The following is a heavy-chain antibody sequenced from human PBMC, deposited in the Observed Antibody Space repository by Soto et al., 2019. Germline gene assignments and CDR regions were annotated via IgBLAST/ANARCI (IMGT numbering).Heavy chain of an antibody. V-gene: IGHV4-39*01. CDR1: GGSISSSSYY. Sequence: SETLSLTCTVSGGSISSSSYYWGWIRQPPGKGPERIGSIYYSGSTYYNPSLKSRVTISVDTSKNQFSLNLSSVTAADTAVYYCARRLYYDSSGFEGGGMDVWGQGTTVT. J-gene: IGHJ6*02. CDR2: IYYSGST. CDR3: ARRLYYDSSGFEGGGMDV. D-gene: IGHD3-22*01.